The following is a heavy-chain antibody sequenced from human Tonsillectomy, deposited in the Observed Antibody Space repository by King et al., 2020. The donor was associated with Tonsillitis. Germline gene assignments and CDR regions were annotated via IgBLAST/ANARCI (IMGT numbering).Heavy chain of an antibody. D-gene: IGHD4-23*01. J-gene: IGHJ3*02. CDR1: GFTFSSYA. CDR2: IYSGGSST. Sequence: VQLVESGGGLVQPGGSLRLSCAASGFTFSSYAMSWVRQAPGKGLEWVSVIYSGGSSTYYADSVKGRFTISRDNSKNTLYLQMNSLRAEDTAVYYCAKCYGGCLVPAFDIWGQGTMVTVSS. V-gene: IGHV3-23*03. CDR3: AKCYGGCLVPAFDI.